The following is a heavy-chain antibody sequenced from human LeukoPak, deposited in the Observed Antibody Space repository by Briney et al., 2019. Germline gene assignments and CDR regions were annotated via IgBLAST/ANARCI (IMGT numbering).Heavy chain of an antibody. CDR2: IYYSGST. J-gene: IGHJ4*02. CDR3: ARGLYYDILTGYYTPLDY. D-gene: IGHD3-9*01. CDR1: GGSISSYY. Sequence: SETLSLTCTVSGGSISSYYWSWIRQSPGKGLEWIGYIYYSGSTNYNPSLKSRVTISVDTSKNQFSLKLSSVTAADTAVYYCARGLYYDILTGYYTPLDYWGQGTLVTVSS. V-gene: IGHV4-59*01.